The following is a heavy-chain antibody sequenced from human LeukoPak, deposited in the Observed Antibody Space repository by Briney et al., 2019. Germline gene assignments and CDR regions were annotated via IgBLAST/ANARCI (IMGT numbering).Heavy chain of an antibody. CDR3: AIDGSYGQFDY. CDR1: GFTFGDFG. D-gene: IGHD1-26*01. CDR2: ISYDGSRK. V-gene: IGHV3-30*03. J-gene: IGHJ4*02. Sequence: GGSLRLSCAASGFTFGDFGMHWVRQAPGKGLEWVAVISYDGSRKYYAGSVNGRFTISRDNAKNTLYLQMNSLRAEDTAVYYCAIDGSYGQFDYWGQGTLVTVSS.